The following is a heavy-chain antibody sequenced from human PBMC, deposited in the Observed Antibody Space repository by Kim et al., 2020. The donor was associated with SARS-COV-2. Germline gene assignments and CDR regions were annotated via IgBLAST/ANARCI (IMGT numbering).Heavy chain of an antibody. D-gene: IGHD3-22*01. CDR1: GGSFSGYY. J-gene: IGHJ1*01. Sequence: SETLSLTCAVYGGSFSGYYWSWIRQPPGKGLEWIGEINHSGSTNYNPSLKSRVTISVDTSKNQFSLKLSSVTAADTAVYYCARAAVVVIRQGYFQHWGQGTLVTVSS. CDR3: ARAAVVVIRQGYFQH. CDR2: INHSGST. V-gene: IGHV4-34*01.